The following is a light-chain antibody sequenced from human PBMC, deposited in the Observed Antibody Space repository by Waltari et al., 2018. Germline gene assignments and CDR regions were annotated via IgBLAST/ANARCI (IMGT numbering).Light chain of an antibody. Sequence: QSALTQPASVSGAPGQSITISCTGDSTNIGSDDYVSWFQQHPGMAPKLIIYEVSHRPSGGSSRFSASRSGSSASLTISGLRTEDEADYYCCSYTTTSTYVFGSGTRVTVL. V-gene: IGLV2-14*03. J-gene: IGLJ1*01. CDR1: STNIGSDDY. CDR2: EVS. CDR3: CSYTTTSTYV.